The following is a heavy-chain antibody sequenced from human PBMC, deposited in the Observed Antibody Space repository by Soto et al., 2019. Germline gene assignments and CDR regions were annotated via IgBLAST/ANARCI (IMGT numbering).Heavy chain of an antibody. D-gene: IGHD1-26*01. CDR1: GCSDGDNH. CDR3: ARGPTHLAFSRPKSIEFYFDY. CDR2: IYTNGNT. V-gene: IGHV3-53*01. J-gene: IGHJ4*02. Sequence: GGSLRLSCAATGCSDGDNHMNWVRQTPGKGLEWVSIIYTNGNTYYTESVKGRFTITRDNSKNTLYLQMNNPRLEDTAVYYCARGPTHLAFSRPKSIEFYFDYWGRGTLVTVSS.